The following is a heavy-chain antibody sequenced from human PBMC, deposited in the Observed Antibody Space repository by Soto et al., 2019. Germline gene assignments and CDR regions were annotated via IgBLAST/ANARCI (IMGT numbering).Heavy chain of an antibody. J-gene: IGHJ5*02. CDR2: ITPSSGST. CDR3: ARDLVPIWNYVGLAPGAQHWFDP. Sequence: QVQLVQSGAEVRKPGASVKVSCKASGYTFNNYFMHWVRQAPAQALEWMGVITPSSGSTTYAQRFQGRLTMTRDTSTSTVYMELRSLRSEDTAVYFCARDLVPIWNYVGLAPGAQHWFDPWGQGTLVTVSS. CDR1: GYTFNNYF. D-gene: IGHD1-7*01. V-gene: IGHV1-46*02.